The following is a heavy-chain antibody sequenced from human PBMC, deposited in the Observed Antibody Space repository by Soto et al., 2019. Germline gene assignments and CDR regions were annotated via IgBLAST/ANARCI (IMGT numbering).Heavy chain of an antibody. Sequence: SETLSLTCTVSGGSISIGDHYWSCIRQHPGKGLEWIGYIFYSGSTHYSPSLKSRVTMSVDTSKNQFSLKLSSVTAADTAVYYCAREVIVVVPAVTTYNWFDPWGQGTLVTVSS. CDR1: GGSISIGDHY. J-gene: IGHJ5*02. V-gene: IGHV4-31*03. CDR2: IFYSGST. CDR3: AREVIVVVPAVTTYNWFDP. D-gene: IGHD2-2*01.